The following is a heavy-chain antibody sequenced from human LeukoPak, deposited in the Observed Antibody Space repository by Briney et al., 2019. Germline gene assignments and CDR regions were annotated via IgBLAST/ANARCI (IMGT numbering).Heavy chain of an antibody. J-gene: IGHJ6*03. CDR3: ARGAPFWSGYYTRGDYYYYYMDV. D-gene: IGHD3-3*01. CDR2: ISGSGGST. Sequence: GGSLRLSCAASGFTFSSYGMSWVRQAPGKGLEWVSAISGSGGSTYYADSVKGRFTISRDNSKNTLYLQMNSLRAEDTAVYYCARGAPFWSGYYTRGDYYYYYMDVWGKGTTVTVSS. CDR1: GFTFSSYG. V-gene: IGHV3-23*01.